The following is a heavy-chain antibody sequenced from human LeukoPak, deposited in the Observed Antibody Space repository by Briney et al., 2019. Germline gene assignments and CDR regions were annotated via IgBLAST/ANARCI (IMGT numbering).Heavy chain of an antibody. CDR3: ARDSVAVEYIDAFDI. D-gene: IGHD6-19*01. V-gene: IGHV4-59*01. CDR2: IYYSGST. J-gene: IGHJ3*02. Sequence: PSETLSLTCTVSGGSISSYDWSWIRQPPGKGLEWIGYIYYSGSTNYNPSLKSRLTISVDTSKNQFSLKLSSVTAADTAVYYCARDSVAVEYIDAFDIWGQGTMVTVSS. CDR1: GGSISSYD.